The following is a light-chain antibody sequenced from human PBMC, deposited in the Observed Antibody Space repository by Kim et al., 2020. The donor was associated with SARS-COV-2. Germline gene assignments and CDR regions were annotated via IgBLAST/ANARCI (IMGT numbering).Light chain of an antibody. Sequence: LSPGERAPLSCGASQSVSSRYLAWYQQKPGQAPRLLIYGASSRATGIPDRFSGSGSGTDFTLTISRLEPEDSAVYYCQQYGNLITFGQGTRLEIK. J-gene: IGKJ5*01. CDR1: QSVSSRY. CDR2: GAS. CDR3: QQYGNLIT. V-gene: IGKV3-20*01.